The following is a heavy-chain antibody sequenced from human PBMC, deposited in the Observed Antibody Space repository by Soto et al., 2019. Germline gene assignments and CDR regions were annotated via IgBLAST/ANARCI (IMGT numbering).Heavy chain of an antibody. CDR2: ISGSGGST. J-gene: IGHJ4*02. Sequence: QPGGSLRLSCAASGFTFSSYAMSWVRQAPGKGLEWVSAISGSGGSTYYADSVKGRFTISRDNSKNTLYLQMNSLRAEDTAVYYCAKEVESAYDFWSGSSPFDYWGQGTLVTVSS. D-gene: IGHD3-3*01. V-gene: IGHV3-23*01. CDR1: GFTFSSYA. CDR3: AKEVESAYDFWSGSSPFDY.